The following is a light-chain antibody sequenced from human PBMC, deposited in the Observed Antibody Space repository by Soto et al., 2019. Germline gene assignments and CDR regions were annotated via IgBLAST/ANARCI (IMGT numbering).Light chain of an antibody. J-gene: IGKJ3*01. CDR1: QSISSW. V-gene: IGKV1-5*01. CDR2: EAS. CDR3: QHYNTYSSS. Sequence: DIQMTQSPSILSASVGDRVTITCRASQSISSWVAWYQQKPGKAPKLLIYEASSLESGVPSRFSGSGSGTEFTLTNTGLQPDDLAPAYCQHYNTYSSSSGPGTKVDIK.